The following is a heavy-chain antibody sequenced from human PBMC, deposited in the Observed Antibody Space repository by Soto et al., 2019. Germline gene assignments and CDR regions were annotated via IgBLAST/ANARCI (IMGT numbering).Heavy chain of an antibody. CDR2: IHYSGTS. D-gene: IGHD2-21*01. CDR3: ARHWIAGSSIP. CDR1: GDSISSSSQY. Sequence: SETLSLTCSVSGDSISSSSQYWGWIRQPPGKGLEWIGSIHYSGTSYYNPSLKSRVTIFVDTSKNQLFLKLSSVTAADTAVYYCARHWIAGSSIPWGQGTLVTVSS. J-gene: IGHJ5*02. V-gene: IGHV4-39*01.